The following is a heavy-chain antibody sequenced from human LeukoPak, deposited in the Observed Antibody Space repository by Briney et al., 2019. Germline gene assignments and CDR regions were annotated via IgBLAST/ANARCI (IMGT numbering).Heavy chain of an antibody. CDR3: ARVEVVIATDLDV. J-gene: IGHJ6*04. Sequence: GGSLRLSCAASGFTFSDYYMSRIRQAPGKGLEWVSYISSSGSTIYYADSVKGRFTISRDNAKNSLYLQMNSLRAEDTAVYYCARVEVVIATDLDVWGKGTSVTVSS. D-gene: IGHD2-21*01. V-gene: IGHV3-11*04. CDR2: ISSSGSTI. CDR1: GFTFSDYY.